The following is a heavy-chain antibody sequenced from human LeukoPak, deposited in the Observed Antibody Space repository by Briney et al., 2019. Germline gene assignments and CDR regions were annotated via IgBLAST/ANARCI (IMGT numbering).Heavy chain of an antibody. Sequence: SQTLSLTCTVSGGSFSSPNYYWSWIRQPPGKGLEWIGYIYYSGSTNYNPSLKSRVTISVDTSKNQFSLKLSSVTAADTAVYYCAREVERYNWFDPWGQGTLVTVSS. J-gene: IGHJ5*02. CDR1: GGSFSSPNYY. V-gene: IGHV4-61*01. CDR3: AREVERYNWFDP. CDR2: IYYSGST.